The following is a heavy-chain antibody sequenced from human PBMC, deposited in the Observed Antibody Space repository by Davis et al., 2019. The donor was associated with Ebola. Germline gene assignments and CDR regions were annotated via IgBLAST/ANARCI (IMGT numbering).Heavy chain of an antibody. CDR2: ITPILGIA. CDR3: ATAGSYKMYGMDV. J-gene: IGHJ6*02. Sequence: AASVKVSCKASGYTFRNSAISWVRQAPGQGLAWMGRITPILGIANYPQKFQGRLTITADKSTSTAYMELSSLTSEDTAVYYCATAGSYKMYGMDVWGQGTTVTVSS. CDR1: GYTFRNSA. D-gene: IGHD3-10*01. V-gene: IGHV1-69*04.